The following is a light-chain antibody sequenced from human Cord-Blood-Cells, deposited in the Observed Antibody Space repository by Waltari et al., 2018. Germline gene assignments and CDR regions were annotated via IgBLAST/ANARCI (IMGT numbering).Light chain of an antibody. CDR3: QQYGSSPLWT. CDR1: QSVSSSY. CDR2: GAS. V-gene: IGKV3-20*01. J-gene: IGKJ1*01. Sequence: IVLTQSPGTLSLSPGERATLPCRASQSVSSSYLAWYQQKPGQAPRLLNYGASSKATGIPDRFSGSGSGTDFTLTISRLEPEDFAVYYCQQYGSSPLWTFGQGTKVEIK.